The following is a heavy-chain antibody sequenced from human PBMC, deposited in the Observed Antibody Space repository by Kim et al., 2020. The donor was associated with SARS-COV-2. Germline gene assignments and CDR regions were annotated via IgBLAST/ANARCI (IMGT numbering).Heavy chain of an antibody. CDR1: GGSISSGGYY. CDR2: IYYSGST. D-gene: IGHD3-3*01. J-gene: IGHJ4*02. V-gene: IGHV4-31*03. Sequence: TLSLTCTVSGGSISSGGYYWSWIRQHPGKGLEWIGYIYYSGSTHYNPSLKSRVTISVDTSKNQFSLKLSSVTAADTAVYYCARAETIFGVVIGCFDYWGQGTLVTVSS. CDR3: ARAETIFGVVIGCFDY.